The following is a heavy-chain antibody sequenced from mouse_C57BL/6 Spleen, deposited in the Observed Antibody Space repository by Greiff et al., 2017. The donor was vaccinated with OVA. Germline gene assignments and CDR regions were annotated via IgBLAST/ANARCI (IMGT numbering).Heavy chain of an antibody. D-gene: IGHD1-1*01. CDR2: IWTGGGT. CDR3: ARSYYYGSDYFDY. CDR1: GFSLTSYA. V-gene: IGHV2-9-1*01. Sequence: VQLQQSGPGLVAPSQSLSITCTVSGFSLTSYAISWVRQPPGKGLEWLGVIWTGGGTNYNSALKSRLSISKDNSKSQVFLKMNSLQTDDTARYYCARSYYYGSDYFDYWGQGTTLTVSS. J-gene: IGHJ2*01.